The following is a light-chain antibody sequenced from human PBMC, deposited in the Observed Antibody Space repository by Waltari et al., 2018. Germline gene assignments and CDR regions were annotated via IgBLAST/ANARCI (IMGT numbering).Light chain of an antibody. CDR2: EIT. CDR3: FSYAGRSTFE. CDR1: SSAVGGYNF. V-gene: IGLV2-23*02. J-gene: IGLJ2*01. Sequence: SALLHPASASAAPGQSITITSTATSSAVGGYNFVSWYQHHPGKAPKLIIYEITQRPLGVSELSSSTKADNTVSLTSSGLQAEDEADYYCFSYAGRSTFEFGGGTKLTVL.